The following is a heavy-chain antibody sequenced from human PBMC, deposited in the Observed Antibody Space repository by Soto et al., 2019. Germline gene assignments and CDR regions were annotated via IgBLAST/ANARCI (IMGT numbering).Heavy chain of an antibody. D-gene: IGHD2-2*01. CDR1: GYTFTSYG. V-gene: IGHV1-18*01. J-gene: IGHJ5*02. CDR3: ARGGEDIVVVPAANWFDP. Sequence: GASVKVSCKASGYTFTSYGISWVRQAPGQGLEWMGWISAYNGNTNYAQKLQGRVTITRDTSASTAYMELSSLRSEDTAVYYCARGGEDIVVVPAANWFDPWGQGTLVTVSS. CDR2: ISAYNGNT.